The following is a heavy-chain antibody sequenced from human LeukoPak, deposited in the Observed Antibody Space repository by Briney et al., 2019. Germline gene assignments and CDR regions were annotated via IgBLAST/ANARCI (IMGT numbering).Heavy chain of an antibody. D-gene: IGHD6-13*01. Sequence: SETLSLTCAVSGYSISGGYYWGWFRQPPRKGLEWIACIYHSGSTYYNPSLKSRVTMSVDTSKNQFSLRLTSLTAADTAVYYCARQGGSSSPYYFYYMDVWGKGTTVTVSS. CDR3: ARQGGSSSPYYFYYMDV. CDR1: GYSISGGYY. V-gene: IGHV4-38-2*01. J-gene: IGHJ6*03. CDR2: IYHSGST.